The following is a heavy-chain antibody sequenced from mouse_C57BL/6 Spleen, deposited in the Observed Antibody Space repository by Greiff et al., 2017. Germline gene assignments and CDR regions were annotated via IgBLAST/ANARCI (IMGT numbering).Heavy chain of an antibody. J-gene: IGHJ1*03. D-gene: IGHD1-1*01. CDR1: GYSFTGYY. CDR3: ARWDYGSSYGYFGV. CDR2: INPSTGGT. V-gene: IGHV1-42*01. Sequence: EVQLQQSGPELVKPGASVKISCKASGYSFTGYYMNWVKQSPEKSLEWIGEINPSTGGTTYNQKFKAKATLTVDKSSSTAYMQLTSLTSEDSAVXYGARWDYGSSYGYFGVWGTGTTVT.